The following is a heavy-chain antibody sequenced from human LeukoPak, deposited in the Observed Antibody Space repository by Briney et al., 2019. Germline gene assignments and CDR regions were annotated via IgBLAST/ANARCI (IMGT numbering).Heavy chain of an antibody. V-gene: IGHV3-53*01. CDR2: IYSSGNT. Sequence: GGSLRLSCAVSGFTLSSNYMSWVRQAPGKGLEWVSVIYSSGNTYYADSVKGRFTISRDNSKNTLYLQMNSLRAEDTAVYYCARGGTVVTHDYWGQGTLVTVSS. D-gene: IGHD4-23*01. CDR1: GFTLSSNY. CDR3: ARGGTVVTHDY. J-gene: IGHJ4*02.